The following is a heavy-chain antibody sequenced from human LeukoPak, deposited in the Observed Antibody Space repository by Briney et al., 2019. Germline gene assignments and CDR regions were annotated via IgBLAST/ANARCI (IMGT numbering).Heavy chain of an antibody. Sequence: SVKVSCKAPGGTFSSYSITWVRQAPGQGLEWMGGVAPLLETTNYAPKFRGRMTITADVSTSTAYMELTSLRSGDTAVYYCARDRIVGALGWLDPWGQGTLVTVSS. J-gene: IGHJ5*02. CDR2: VAPLLETT. CDR3: ARDRIVGALGWLDP. D-gene: IGHD1-26*01. CDR1: GGTFSSYS. V-gene: IGHV1-69*13.